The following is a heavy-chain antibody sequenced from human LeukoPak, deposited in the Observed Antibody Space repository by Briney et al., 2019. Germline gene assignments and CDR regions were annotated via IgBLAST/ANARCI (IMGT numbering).Heavy chain of an antibody. CDR1: GYTFTDYY. J-gene: IGHJ1*01. CDR3: ARAKLDDCGGVCDQYFQH. D-gene: IGHD2-21*02. Sequence: ASVQVSCKASGYTFTDYYMHWVRQAPGQGLEWMGWINPNSGGTNFAQKFQGRVTLTRDTSINTAYMEPSSLRSDDTAVYYCARAKLDDCGGVCDQYFQHWGQGTLVTVSS. CDR2: INPNSGGT. V-gene: IGHV1-2*02.